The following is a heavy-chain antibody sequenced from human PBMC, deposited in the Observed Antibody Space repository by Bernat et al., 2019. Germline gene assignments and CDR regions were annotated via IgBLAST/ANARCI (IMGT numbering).Heavy chain of an antibody. D-gene: IGHD2-8*02. V-gene: IGHV3-33*01. Sequence: QVQLAESGGGVVQPGRSLRLSCAASGFTFSSYGMHWVRQAPGKGLEWVAVIWYDGSNKYYADAVKGRFIISRDNSKNTVFLQMSSRRAEDTAVYYCAGLGVRWSIDYLGQGSLVTVSS. CDR1: GFTFSSYG. CDR2: IWYDGSNK. CDR3: AGLGVRWSIDY. J-gene: IGHJ4*02.